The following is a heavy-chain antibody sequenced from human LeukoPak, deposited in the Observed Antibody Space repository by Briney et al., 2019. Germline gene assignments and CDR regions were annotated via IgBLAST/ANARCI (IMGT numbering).Heavy chain of an antibody. V-gene: IGHV1-18*01. D-gene: IGHD5-18*01. CDR3: ARDGIQLWLLPFDY. Sequence: AASVKVSCKASGYTFTSYGISWVRQAPGQGLEWMGWISAYNGNTNYAQKLQGRVTMTTDTSTSTAYMELRSLRSDDTAVYYCARDGIQLWLLPFDYWGQGTLVTVSS. CDR1: GYTFTSYG. J-gene: IGHJ4*02. CDR2: ISAYNGNT.